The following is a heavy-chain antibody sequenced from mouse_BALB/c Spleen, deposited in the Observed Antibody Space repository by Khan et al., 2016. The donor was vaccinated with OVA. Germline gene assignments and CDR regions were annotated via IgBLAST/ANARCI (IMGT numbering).Heavy chain of an antibody. V-gene: IGHV5-4*02. CDR1: GFTFSDYY. D-gene: IGHD2-13*01. J-gene: IGHJ3*01. CDR3: AGGYYGDPFSY. CDR2: ISDGGIYT. Sequence: EVQLQESGGGLVKPGGSLKLSCAASGFTFSDYYMYWVRQTPEKRLEWVATISDGGIYTYYPDSVKGRITISRVDAKNDLYLQVGSLKSEDTSMYYCAGGYYGDPFSYWGQGTLVTVSA.